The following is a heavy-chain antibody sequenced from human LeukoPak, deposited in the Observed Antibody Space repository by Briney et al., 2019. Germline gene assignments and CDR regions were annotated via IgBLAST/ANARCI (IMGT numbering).Heavy chain of an antibody. Sequence: EASVKVSCKASGGTFSSYTISWGRQAPGQGLEWMGRIIPILGIANYAQKFQGRVTITADKSTSTAYMELSSLRSEDTAVYYCALGLVVAADDAFDIWGQGTMVTVSS. D-gene: IGHD2-15*01. V-gene: IGHV1-69*02. J-gene: IGHJ3*02. CDR3: ALGLVVAADDAFDI. CDR2: IIPILGIA. CDR1: GGTFSSYT.